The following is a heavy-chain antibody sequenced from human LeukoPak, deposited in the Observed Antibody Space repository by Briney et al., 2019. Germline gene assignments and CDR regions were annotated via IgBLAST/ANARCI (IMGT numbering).Heavy chain of an antibody. CDR1: GFTFSSYG. D-gene: IGHD1-26*01. Sequence: GGSLRLSCAASGFTFSSYGMHWVRQAPGKGLEWVAVISYDGSNKYYADSVKGRFTISRDNSKNTLYLQMNSLRAEDTAVYYCAKDHSGSYYYFDYWGQGTLVTVSS. V-gene: IGHV3-30*18. CDR3: AKDHSGSYYYFDY. CDR2: ISYDGSNK. J-gene: IGHJ4*02.